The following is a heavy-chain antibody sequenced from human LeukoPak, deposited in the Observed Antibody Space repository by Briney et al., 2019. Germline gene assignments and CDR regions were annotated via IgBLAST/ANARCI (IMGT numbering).Heavy chain of an antibody. CDR1: GDSLYY. CDR3: ARGYIVATIGWFDP. J-gene: IGHJ5*02. D-gene: IGHD5-12*01. V-gene: IGHV4-59*01. Sequence: SETLSLTCTVSGDSLYYWSWIRQPPGKGLEWIGYIYYSGSTNYNPSLKSRVTISVDTSKNQFPLKLSSVTAADTAVYYCARGYIVATIGWFDPWGQGTLVTVSS. CDR2: IYYSGST.